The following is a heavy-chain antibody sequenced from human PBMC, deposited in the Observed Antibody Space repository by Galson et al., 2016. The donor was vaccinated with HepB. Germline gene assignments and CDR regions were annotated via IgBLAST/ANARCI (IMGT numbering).Heavy chain of an antibody. Sequence: SKYTFTDHYIHWVRQAPGQGLEWMGWINPNSGDTNYIQKFQGWVTMTRDTSISTAYMELSRLTSDDTAVYYCARDMGTHIYGLDVWGQGTTVTVAS. J-gene: IGHJ6*02. V-gene: IGHV1-2*04. CDR1: KYTFTDHY. CDR3: ARDMGTHIYGLDV. CDR2: INPNSGDT. D-gene: IGHD1-1*01.